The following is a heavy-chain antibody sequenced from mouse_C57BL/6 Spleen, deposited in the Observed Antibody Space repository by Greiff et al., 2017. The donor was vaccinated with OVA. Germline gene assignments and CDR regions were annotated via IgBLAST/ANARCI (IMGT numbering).Heavy chain of an antibody. Sequence: EVKLEESGEGLVKPGGSLKLSCAASGFTFSSYAMSWVRQTPEKRLEWVAYISSGGDYIYYADTVKGRFTISRDNARNTLYLQMSSLKSEDTAMYYCTRDRDYRYAMDYWGQGTSVTVSS. CDR2: ISSGGDYI. J-gene: IGHJ4*01. D-gene: IGHD5-5*01. CDR3: TRDRDYRYAMDY. CDR1: GFTFSSYA. V-gene: IGHV5-9-1*02.